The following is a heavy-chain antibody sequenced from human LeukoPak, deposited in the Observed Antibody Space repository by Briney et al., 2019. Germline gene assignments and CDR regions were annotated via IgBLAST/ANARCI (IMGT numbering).Heavy chain of an antibody. CDR3: AREYGYFHGFDP. CDR1: GFTFSSYG. J-gene: IGHJ5*02. CDR2: IWYDGSNK. V-gene: IGHV3-33*01. Sequence: GGSLRLSCAASGFTFSSYGMHWVRQAPGKGLERVAVIWYDGSNKYYADSVKGRFTISRDNSKNTLYLQMNSLRAEDTAVYYCAREYGYFHGFDPWGQGTLVTVSS. D-gene: IGHD5-18*01.